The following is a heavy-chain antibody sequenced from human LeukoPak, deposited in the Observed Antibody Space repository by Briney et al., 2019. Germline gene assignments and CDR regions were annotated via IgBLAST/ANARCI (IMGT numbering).Heavy chain of an antibody. Sequence: ASVKVSCKASGGTFSSYAISWVRQAPGQGLEWMGGIIPISGTANYAQKFQGRVTITADESTSTAYMELSSLRSEDTAVYYCARGTYYYDSSGYSVYYYYYMDVWGKGTTVTISS. CDR2: IIPISGTA. CDR1: GGTFSSYA. J-gene: IGHJ6*03. CDR3: ARGTYYYDSSGYSVYYYYYMDV. D-gene: IGHD3-22*01. V-gene: IGHV1-69*13.